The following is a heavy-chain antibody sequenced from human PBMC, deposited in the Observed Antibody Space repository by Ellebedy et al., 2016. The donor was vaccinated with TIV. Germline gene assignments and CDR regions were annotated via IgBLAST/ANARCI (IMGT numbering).Heavy chain of an antibody. CDR1: GFTFSSFA. V-gene: IGHV3-64*04. CDR2: INADGDT. D-gene: IGHD2-2*01. Sequence: PGGSLRLSCSASGFTFSSFALHWVRQAPGKGLKHVSAINADGDTYFAYSVKGRFTISRDNSKNTLSLQMNSLRAEDTAIYYCAKEGGHAKPFDYWGQGTLVTVSS. CDR3: AKEGGHAKPFDY. J-gene: IGHJ4*02.